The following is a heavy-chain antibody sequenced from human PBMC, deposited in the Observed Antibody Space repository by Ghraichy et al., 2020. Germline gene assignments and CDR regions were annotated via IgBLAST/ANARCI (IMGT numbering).Heavy chain of an antibody. J-gene: IGHJ5*02. CDR3: ARWRPRGYSYGWFDP. Sequence: SQTLSLTCTVSGGSISSYYWSWIRQPPGKGLEWIGYIYYSGSTNYNPSLKSRVTISVDTSKNQFSLKLSSVTAADTAVYYCARWRPRGYSYGWFDPWGQGTLVTVSS. D-gene: IGHD5-18*01. CDR1: GGSISSYY. CDR2: IYYSGST. V-gene: IGHV4-59*01.